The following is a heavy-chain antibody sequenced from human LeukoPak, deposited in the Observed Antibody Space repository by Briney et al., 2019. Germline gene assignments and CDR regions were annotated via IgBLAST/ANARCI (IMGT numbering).Heavy chain of an antibody. CDR2: INPNSGGT. CDR1: GYTFTRYY. J-gene: IGHJ4*02. CDR3: AREGDYYDSSGYYYEGGYDY. V-gene: IGHV1-2*06. Sequence: ASVKVSCKASGYTFTRYYMHWVRQAPGQGLEWMGRINPNSGGTNYAQKFQGRVTMTRDTSISTAYMELSRLRSDDTAVYYCAREGDYYDSSGYYYEGGYDYWGQGTLVTVSS. D-gene: IGHD3-22*01.